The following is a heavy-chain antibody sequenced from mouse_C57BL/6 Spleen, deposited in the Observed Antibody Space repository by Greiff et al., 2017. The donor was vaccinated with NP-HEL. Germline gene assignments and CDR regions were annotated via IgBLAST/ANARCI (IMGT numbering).Heavy chain of an antibody. CDR2: IYPRDGST. J-gene: IGHJ2*01. V-gene: IGHV1-85*01. CDR3: ARGDYDYFYYFDY. Sequence: VQLQQSGPELVKPGASVKLSCKASGYTFTSYDINWVKQRPGQGLEWIGWIYPRDGSTKYNEKFKGKATLTVDTSSSTAYMELHSLTSEDSAVYFCARGDYDYFYYFDYWGQGTTLTVSS. D-gene: IGHD2-4*01. CDR1: GYTFTSYD.